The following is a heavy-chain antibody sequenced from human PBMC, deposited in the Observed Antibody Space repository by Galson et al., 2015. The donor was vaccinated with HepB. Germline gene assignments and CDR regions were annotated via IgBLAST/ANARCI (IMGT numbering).Heavy chain of an antibody. Sequence: SLRLSCAASGFTFSSYGMHWVRQAPGKGLEWVAVISYDGSNKYYADSVKGRFTISRDNSENTLYLQMNSLRAEDTAVYYCAKDNSNYGGFDYWGQGTLVTVSS. D-gene: IGHD4-11*01. J-gene: IGHJ4*02. CDR2: ISYDGSNK. V-gene: IGHV3-30*18. CDR3: AKDNSNYGGFDY. CDR1: GFTFSSYG.